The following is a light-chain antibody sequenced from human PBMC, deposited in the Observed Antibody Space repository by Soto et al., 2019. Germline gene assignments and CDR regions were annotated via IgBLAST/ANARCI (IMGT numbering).Light chain of an antibody. CDR2: FNN. CDR1: RSNIGSNT. CDR3: AAWDDSLNGPV. J-gene: IGLJ2*01. Sequence: QSVLTQPPSASGTPGQRVTISCSGSRSNIGSNTVNWYQQLPGKAPKLLIYFNNQRPSGVPDRFSGSKSGTSASLAISGLQSEDDADYSCAAWDDSLNGPVFGGGTKLTVL. V-gene: IGLV1-44*01.